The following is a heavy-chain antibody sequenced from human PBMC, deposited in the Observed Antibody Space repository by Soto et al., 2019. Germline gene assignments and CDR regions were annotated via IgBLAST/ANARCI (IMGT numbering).Heavy chain of an antibody. J-gene: IGHJ4*02. CDR2: IKSKTDGGTT. D-gene: IGHD3-3*01. CDR1: GFTFSNAW. V-gene: IGHV3-15*07. CDR3: TTEELSTYYDFWSGYYPFDY. Sequence: EVQRLESGGGLVKPGGSLRLSCAASGFTFSNAWMNWVRQAPGKGLEWVGRIKSKTDGGTTDYAAPVKGRFTISRDDSKNTLYLQMNSLKTEDTAVYYCTTEELSTYYDFWSGYYPFDYWGQGTLVTVS.